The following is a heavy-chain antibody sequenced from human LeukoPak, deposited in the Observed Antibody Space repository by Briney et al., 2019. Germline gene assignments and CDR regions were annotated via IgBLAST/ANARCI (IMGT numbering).Heavy chain of an antibody. V-gene: IGHV1-8*01. CDR1: GYTFTSYD. J-gene: IGHJ6*02. D-gene: IGHD2-2*01. CDR2: MNPHSGNT. CDR3: ARLIVVVPAAPTYYYYYGMDV. Sequence: GASLKVSCKASGYTFTSYDINWVRQATGQGLEWMGWMNPHSGNTGYAQKLQGRVTMTRNTSISTAYMELSSLRSEDTAVYYCARLIVVVPAAPTYYYYYGMDVWGQGTTVTVSS.